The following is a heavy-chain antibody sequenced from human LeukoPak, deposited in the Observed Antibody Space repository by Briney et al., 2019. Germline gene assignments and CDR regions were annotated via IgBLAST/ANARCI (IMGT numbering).Heavy chain of an antibody. Sequence: PSETLSLTCTVSGGSMNSYSWSWIRQPPGKGLEWIGYIYFSGSTNYNPSLKSRVTISLDTSKNQFSLKLNSVTAADTAVYYCARFNFWSGYYDYWGQGTLVTVSS. D-gene: IGHD3-3*01. CDR3: ARFNFWSGYYDY. CDR2: IYFSGST. J-gene: IGHJ4*02. V-gene: IGHV4-59*12. CDR1: GGSMNSYS.